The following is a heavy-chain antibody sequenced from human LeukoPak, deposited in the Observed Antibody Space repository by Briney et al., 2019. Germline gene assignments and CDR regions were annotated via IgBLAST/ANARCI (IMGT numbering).Heavy chain of an antibody. J-gene: IGHJ4*02. D-gene: IGHD1-26*01. V-gene: IGHV3-21*04. CDR2: ISYTGTYI. Sequence: AGGSLRLSCAASGFTFSSYSMNWVRQAPGKGLEWVSSISYTGTYIYYADSVKGRFTISRGNAQNSLYLQMNSLRAEDTAIYYCVRDRGTYRPIDYWGQGTLVTVSS. CDR3: VRDRGTYRPIDY. CDR1: GFTFSSYS.